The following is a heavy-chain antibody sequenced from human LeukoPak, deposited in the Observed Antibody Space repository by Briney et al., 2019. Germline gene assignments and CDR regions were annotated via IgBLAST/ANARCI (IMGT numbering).Heavy chain of an antibody. V-gene: IGHV4-31*03. Sequence: PSETLSLTCTVSGGSISSGGYSWSWIRQHPGKGLEWIGYIYYSGSTYYNPSLKSRVTISVDTSKNQFSLKLSSVTAADTAVYYCARASRDIVVVPGEYYFDYWGQGTLVTVSS. D-gene: IGHD2-2*01. J-gene: IGHJ4*02. CDR3: ARASRDIVVVPGEYYFDY. CDR2: IYYSGST. CDR1: GGSISSGGYS.